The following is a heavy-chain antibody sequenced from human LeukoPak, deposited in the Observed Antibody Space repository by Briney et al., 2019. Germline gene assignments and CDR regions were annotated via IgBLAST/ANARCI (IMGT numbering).Heavy chain of an antibody. D-gene: IGHD1-26*01. J-gene: IGHJ5*02. V-gene: IGHV4-59*08. CDR3: ARVLGSNWFDP. Sequence: PSETLSLTCTVSGGSISSYYWSWIRQPPGKGLEWIGYIHYSGSTNYNPSLKSRVTISVDTSKNQFSLKLSTVTAADTAVYYCARVLGSNWFDPWGQGTLVTVSS. CDR2: IHYSGST. CDR1: GGSISSYY.